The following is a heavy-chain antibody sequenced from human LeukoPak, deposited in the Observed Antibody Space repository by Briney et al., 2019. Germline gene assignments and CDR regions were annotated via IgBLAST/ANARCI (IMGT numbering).Heavy chain of an antibody. D-gene: IGHD6-13*01. CDR2: ISAYNGNT. J-gene: IGHJ4*02. V-gene: IGHV1-18*01. CDR3: ASAEQQLVQDY. Sequence: GASVKVSCKASGYTFTSYGISWVRQAPGQGLEWMGWISAYNGNTSYAQKFQGRVTMTRDTSTSTVYMELSSLRSEDTAVYYCASAEQQLVQDYWGQGTLVTVSS. CDR1: GYTFTSYG.